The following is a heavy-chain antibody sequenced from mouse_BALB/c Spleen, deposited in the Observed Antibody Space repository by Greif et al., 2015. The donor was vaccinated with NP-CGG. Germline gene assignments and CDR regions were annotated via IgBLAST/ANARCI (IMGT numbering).Heavy chain of an antibody. CDR1: GFNIKDTY. CDR2: IDPANGNT. Sequence: GEEIKLSCTASGFNIKDTYMHWVKQRPEQGLEWIRRIDPANGNTKYDPKFQGKATITADTSSNTAYLQLSSLTSEDTAVYVFLLLFFSIDHWGQGTTLTVSS. V-gene: IGHV14-3*02. J-gene: IGHJ2*01. CDR3: LLLFFSIDH.